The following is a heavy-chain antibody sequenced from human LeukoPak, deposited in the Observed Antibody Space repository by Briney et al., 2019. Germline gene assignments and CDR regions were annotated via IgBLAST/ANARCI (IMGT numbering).Heavy chain of an antibody. J-gene: IGHJ4*02. CDR3: ARDTFRGDLDY. D-gene: IGHD2/OR15-2a*01. Sequence: GGSLRPSCEASAFIFSSYWMSWVRQAPGRGLEWVANIKEDGGDKYYVDSVKGRFTISRDNAKRSLYLQMSSLRAEDTAVYYCARDTFRGDLDYWGQGTLVTVSS. CDR2: IKEDGGDK. V-gene: IGHV3-7*01. CDR1: AFIFSSYW.